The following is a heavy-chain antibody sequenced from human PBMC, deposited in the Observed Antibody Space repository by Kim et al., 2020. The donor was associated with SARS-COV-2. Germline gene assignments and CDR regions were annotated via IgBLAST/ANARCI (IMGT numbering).Heavy chain of an antibody. J-gene: IGHJ5*02. CDR2: IYYSGST. CDR1: GGSISSYY. CDR3: ARSPSIGFLGWFDP. V-gene: IGHV4-59*13. Sequence: SETLSLTCTVSGGSISSYYWSWIRQPPGKGLEWIGYIYYSGSTNYNPSLKSRVTISVDTSKNQFSLKLSSVTAADTAVYYCARSPSIGFLGWFDPWGQGTLVTVSS. D-gene: IGHD3-10*01.